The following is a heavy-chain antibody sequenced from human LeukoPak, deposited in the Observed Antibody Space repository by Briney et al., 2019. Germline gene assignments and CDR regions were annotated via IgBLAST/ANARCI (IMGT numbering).Heavy chain of an antibody. V-gene: IGHV4-4*09. CDR3: ARQKCTSTSCLTKNAFDI. CDR1: GSISGYY. D-gene: IGHD2-2*01. Sequence: SETLSLTCAVSGSISGYYLSWIRQPPGKGLEWIGYIYTSGSTNYNPSLESRVTISVGTSKNQFSLDLSSVTAADTAVYYCARQKCTSTSCLTKNAFDIWGQGTMVTVSS. CDR2: IYTSGST. J-gene: IGHJ3*02.